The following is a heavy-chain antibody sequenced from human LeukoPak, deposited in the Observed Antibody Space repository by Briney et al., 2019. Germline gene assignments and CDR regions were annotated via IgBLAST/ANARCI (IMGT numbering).Heavy chain of an antibody. CDR1: GGSISSYY. CDR2: IYYSGST. D-gene: IGHD5-18*01. V-gene: IGHV4-59*01. J-gene: IGHJ4*02. CDR3: ARETRYSYVDY. Sequence: SETLSLTCTVSGGSISSYYWSWIRQPPGKGLEWIGYIYYSGSTNYNPSLKSRVTISVDTSKNQFSLKLSSVTAADTAVYYCARETRYSYVDYWGQGTLVTVSS.